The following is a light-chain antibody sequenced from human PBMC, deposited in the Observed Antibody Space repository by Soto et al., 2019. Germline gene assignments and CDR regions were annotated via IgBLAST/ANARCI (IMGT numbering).Light chain of an antibody. V-gene: IGLV2-14*01. J-gene: IGLJ1*01. CDR1: SSDVGGYNY. Sequence: QSVLTQPASVSGSPGQSITISCTGTSSDVGGYNYVSWYQQHPGKAPKLMIYEVSNRPSGVSNRFSGSKSGNTASLTISGLQAEDEAHYYCSSYTSSSTYVFGNGTKVT. CDR3: SSYTSSSTYV. CDR2: EVS.